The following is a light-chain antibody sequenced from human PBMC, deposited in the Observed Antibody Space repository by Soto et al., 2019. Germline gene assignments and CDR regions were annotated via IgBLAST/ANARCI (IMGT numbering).Light chain of an antibody. CDR3: SACDDSLNGVV. J-gene: IGLJ2*01. Sequence: QSVLTQPPSASGTPGQRVTISCSGSSSNIGSNTVNWYQQLPGTAPKLLIYSNNQRPSGVPDRFSGSKSVTSASLTISGLQSEDEADYYCSACDDSLNGVVFCGGTKLTVL. CDR1: SSNIGSNT. V-gene: IGLV1-44*01. CDR2: SNN.